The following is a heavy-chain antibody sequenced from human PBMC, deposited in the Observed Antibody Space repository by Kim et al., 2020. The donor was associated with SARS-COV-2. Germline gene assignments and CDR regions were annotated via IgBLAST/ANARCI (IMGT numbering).Heavy chain of an antibody. J-gene: IGHJ4*02. CDR3: AREGHYYGSGSYVDY. CDR2: INPSGGST. Sequence: ASVKVSCKASGYTFTSYYMHWVRQAPGQGLEWMGIINPSGGSTSYAQKFQGRVTMTRDTSTSTVYMELSSLRSEDTAVYYCAREGHYYGSGSYVDYWGQGTLVTVSS. V-gene: IGHV1-46*01. D-gene: IGHD3-10*01. CDR1: GYTFTSYY.